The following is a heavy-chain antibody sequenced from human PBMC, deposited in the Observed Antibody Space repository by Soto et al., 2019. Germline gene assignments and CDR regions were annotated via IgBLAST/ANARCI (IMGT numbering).Heavy chain of an antibody. J-gene: IGHJ4*02. CDR1: GYTFINYD. Sequence: GASVKVSCKASGYTFINYDINWVRQAPGQGLGWMGWMNCNSGNTGYAQKFQGRVTMTRNTSVTTAYIDLSSLRSEDTAVYYCARGPWDDSSTYRIDYWGQGTLVTVSS. D-gene: IGHD3-22*01. CDR3: ARGPWDDSSTYRIDY. V-gene: IGHV1-8*01. CDR2: MNCNSGNT.